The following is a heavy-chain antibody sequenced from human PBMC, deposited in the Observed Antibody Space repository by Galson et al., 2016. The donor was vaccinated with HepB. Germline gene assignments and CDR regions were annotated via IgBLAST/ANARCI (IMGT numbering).Heavy chain of an antibody. CDR3: ARDRYDFWSGYPHYFDY. CDR2: IYYSGAT. D-gene: IGHD3-3*01. Sequence: SETLSLTCTISGSSISTYYWTWIRQPPRKGLEWIGYIYYSGATNYNPSLKSRVTISVDPSKKQLSLKLSSVTAADTAVYYCARDRYDFWSGYPHYFDYWGQGTLVTVSS. V-gene: IGHV4-59*01. J-gene: IGHJ4*02. CDR1: GSSISTYY.